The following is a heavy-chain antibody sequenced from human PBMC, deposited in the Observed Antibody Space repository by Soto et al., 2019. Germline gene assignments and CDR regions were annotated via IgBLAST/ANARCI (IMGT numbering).Heavy chain of an antibody. Sequence: ASVKVSCKASGYTFTSYYMHWVRQAPGQALAWMGIINPSGGSTSYAQKFQGRVTMTRDTSTSTVYMELSSLRSEDTAVYYCAGTVTTYYYYYGMDVWGQGTTVTVSS. CDR1: GYTFTSYY. CDR3: AGTVTTYYYYYGMDV. V-gene: IGHV1-46*01. D-gene: IGHD4-4*01. CDR2: INPSGGST. J-gene: IGHJ6*02.